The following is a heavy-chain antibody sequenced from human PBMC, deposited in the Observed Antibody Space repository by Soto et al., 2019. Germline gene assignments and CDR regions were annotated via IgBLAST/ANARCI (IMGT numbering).Heavy chain of an antibody. CDR2: INSDGSST. J-gene: IGHJ3*02. V-gene: IGHV3-74*01. Sequence: EVQLVESGGGLVQPGGSLRLSCAASGFTFSSYWMHWVRQAPGKGLVWVSRINSDGSSTSYADSVKGRFTISRDNAKNTLYLQMNSLRAEETAVYYCARATGITQFTAWVVAFDIWGQGTMVTVSS. CDR3: ARATGITQFTAWVVAFDI. D-gene: IGHD1-20*01. CDR1: GFTFSSYW.